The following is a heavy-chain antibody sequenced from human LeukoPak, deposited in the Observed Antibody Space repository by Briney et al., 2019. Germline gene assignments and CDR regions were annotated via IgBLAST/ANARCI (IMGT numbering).Heavy chain of an antibody. Sequence: LEWVGIINPSDNSTSYAQKFQGRVTMTWDTSTSTVYMELSSLRFEDTAVYYCAPSAFDYWGQGTLVTVSP. V-gene: IGHV1-46*01. CDR3: APSAFDY. J-gene: IGHJ4*02. CDR2: INPSDNST. D-gene: IGHD3-10*01.